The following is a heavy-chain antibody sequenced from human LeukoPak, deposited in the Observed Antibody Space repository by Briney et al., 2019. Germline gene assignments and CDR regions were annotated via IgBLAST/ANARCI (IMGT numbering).Heavy chain of an antibody. Sequence: GGSLRLSCAASGFTFSDYEMNWVRQAPGKGLEWLSYISSGGYTADYADSVKGRFTISRDNAKNSAYLQMHSLRAEDTGLYYCARSKRDIVATIGYWGQGTLVAVSS. CDR3: ARSKRDIVATIGY. J-gene: IGHJ4*02. D-gene: IGHD5-12*01. CDR2: ISSGGYTA. CDR1: GFTFSDYE. V-gene: IGHV3-48*03.